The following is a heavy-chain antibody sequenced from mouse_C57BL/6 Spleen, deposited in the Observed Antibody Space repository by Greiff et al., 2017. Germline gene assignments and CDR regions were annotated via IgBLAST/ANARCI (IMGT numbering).Heavy chain of an antibody. V-gene: IGHV1-82*01. J-gene: IGHJ2*01. CDR3: ASYDYDAYFDY. Sequence: VQLQQSGPELVKPGASVKISCKASGYAFSSSWMNWVRQRPGKGLEWIGRIYPGDGDTNYNGKFKGKATLTADKSSSTAYMQLSSLTSEDSAVYFCASYDYDAYFDYWGQGTTLTVSS. D-gene: IGHD2-4*01. CDR2: IYPGDGDT. CDR1: GYAFSSSW.